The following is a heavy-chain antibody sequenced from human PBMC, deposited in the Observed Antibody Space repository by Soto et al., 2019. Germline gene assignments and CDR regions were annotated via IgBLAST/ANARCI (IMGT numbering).Heavy chain of an antibody. J-gene: IGHJ4*02. CDR1: GGSFSGYY. V-gene: IGHV4-34*01. CDR3: GRGPQRTSYWLLRFDY. D-gene: IGHD2-2*01. Sequence: PSETLSLTCAVYGGSFSGYYWSWIRQPPGKGLEWIGEINHSGSTNYNPSLKSRVTISVDTSKNQFSLKLSSVTAADTAVYYCGRGPQRTSYWLLRFDYWGQGTLVTVSS. CDR2: INHSGST.